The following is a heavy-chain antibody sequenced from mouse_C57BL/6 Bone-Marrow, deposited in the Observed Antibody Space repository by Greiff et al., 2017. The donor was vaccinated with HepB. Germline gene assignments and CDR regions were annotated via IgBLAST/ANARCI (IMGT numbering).Heavy chain of an antibody. Sequence: EVKLVESGGGLVQPKGSLKLSCAASGFTFNTYAMHWVRQAPGKGLEWVARIRSKSSNYATYYADSVKDRFTISRDDSQSMLYLQMNNLKTEDTAMYYCVREAYYSNYGGLYYAMDYWGQGTSVTVSS. CDR2: IRSKSSNYAT. J-gene: IGHJ4*01. V-gene: IGHV10-3*01. CDR3: VREAYYSNYGGLYYAMDY. D-gene: IGHD2-5*01. CDR1: GFTFNTYA.